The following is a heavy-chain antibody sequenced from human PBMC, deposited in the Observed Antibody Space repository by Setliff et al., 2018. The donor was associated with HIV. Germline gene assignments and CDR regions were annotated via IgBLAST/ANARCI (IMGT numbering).Heavy chain of an antibody. CDR1: DDSITSTNYY. CDR2: IYFRGST. V-gene: IGHV4-39*01. Sequence: SETLSLTCTVSDDSITSTNYYWAWIRQSPRKGLEWIGSIYFRGSTYNNPSLKSRVFISGDMSRSQFYLNLSSVTAADTAVYYCARQRANWNYEPFDIWGQGTMVTVSS. J-gene: IGHJ3*02. D-gene: IGHD1-7*01. CDR3: ARQRANWNYEPFDI.